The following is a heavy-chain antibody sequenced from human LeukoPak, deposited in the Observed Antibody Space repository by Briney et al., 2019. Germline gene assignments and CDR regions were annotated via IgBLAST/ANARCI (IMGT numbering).Heavy chain of an antibody. CDR1: GFTFSSYA. V-gene: IGHV3-30*04. D-gene: IGHD2-2*02. CDR2: ISYDGSNK. CDR3: ARDLFTSWYTYYYYGMDV. J-gene: IGHJ6*02. Sequence: GRSLRLSCAASGFTFSSYAMPWVRQAPGKGLERVAVISYDGSNKYYADSVKGRFTISRDNSKNTLYLQMNSLRAEDTAVYYCARDLFTSWYTYYYYGMDVWGQGTTVTVSS.